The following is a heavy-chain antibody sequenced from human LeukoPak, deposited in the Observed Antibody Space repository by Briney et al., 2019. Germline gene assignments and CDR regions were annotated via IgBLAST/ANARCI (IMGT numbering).Heavy chain of an antibody. Sequence: GGSLRLSCAASGFTVSSNYMSWVRQAPGKGPEWVSVIYSGGSTYYADSVKGRFTISRHNSKNTLYLQMNSLRAEDTAVYYCARDWAYYYGSGSYQPRGYYYYGMDVWGQGTTVTVSS. J-gene: IGHJ6*02. CDR2: IYSGGST. CDR1: GFTVSSNY. CDR3: ARDWAYYYGSGSYQPRGYYYYGMDV. D-gene: IGHD3-10*01. V-gene: IGHV3-53*04.